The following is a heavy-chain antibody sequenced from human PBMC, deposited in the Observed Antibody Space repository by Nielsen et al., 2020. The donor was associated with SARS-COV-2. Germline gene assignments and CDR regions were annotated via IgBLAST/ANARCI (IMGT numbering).Heavy chain of an antibody. Sequence: ASVKVSCKASGYTFTGHYIHWLRQAPAQGLEWMGRINPNSAGTTYAQRFKGRVTLTTDTSISTAYMDLSRLRSDDTAAYYCARDENNYGYNWFDAWGQGTLVTVSS. CDR2: INPNSAGT. CDR1: GYTFTGHY. J-gene: IGHJ5*02. CDR3: ARDENNYGYNWFDA. D-gene: IGHD5-18*01. V-gene: IGHV1-2*06.